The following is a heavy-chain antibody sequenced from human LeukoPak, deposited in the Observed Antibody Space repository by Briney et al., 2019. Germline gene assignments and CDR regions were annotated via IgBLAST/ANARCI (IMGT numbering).Heavy chain of an antibody. J-gene: IGHJ4*02. CDR2: ISYDGSNK. D-gene: IGHD4/OR15-4a*01. CDR1: GFTFSSYA. CDR3: AKDEWVTNYALDY. V-gene: IGHV3-30-3*01. Sequence: GGSLRLSCAASGFTFSSYAMHWVRQAPGKGLEWVAVISYDGSNKYYADSVKGRFTISRDNSKNTLYLQMNSLRAEDTAVYYCAKDEWVTNYALDYWGQGTLVTVSS.